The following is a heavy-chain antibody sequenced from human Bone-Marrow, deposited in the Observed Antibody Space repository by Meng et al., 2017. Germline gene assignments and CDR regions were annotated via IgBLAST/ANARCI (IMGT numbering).Heavy chain of an antibody. V-gene: IGHV3-33*01. CDR2: RWYDGSNN. Sequence: SLMISCAASGFTFSSYGMDWVRQAPGKVLEWVAVRWYDGSNNYNADSVKGRFTITSDNSKNTLYLQMNSRRAEDTAVYYCARVPATVTIGVGMDVWGQGTTVTVSS. CDR3: ARVPATVTIGVGMDV. J-gene: IGHJ6*02. CDR1: GFTFSSYG. D-gene: IGHD4-17*01.